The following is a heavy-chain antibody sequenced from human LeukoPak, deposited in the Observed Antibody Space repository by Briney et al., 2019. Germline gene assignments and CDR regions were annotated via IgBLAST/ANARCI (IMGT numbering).Heavy chain of an antibody. CDR2: ISYDGSNK. D-gene: IGHD5-18*01. J-gene: IGHJ4*02. V-gene: IGHV3-30-3*01. CDR1: GFTFSSYA. Sequence: GGSLRLSCAASGFTFSSYAMHWVRQAPGKGLEWVAVISYDGSNKYYADSVKGRFTISRDNSQNTLYLQMNSLRAEDTAVYYCASNVDTVFDYWGQGTLVTVSS. CDR3: ASNVDTVFDY.